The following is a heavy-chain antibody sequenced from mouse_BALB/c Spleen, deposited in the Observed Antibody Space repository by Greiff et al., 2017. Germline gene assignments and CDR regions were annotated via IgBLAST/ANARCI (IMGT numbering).Heavy chain of an antibody. Sequence: EVQLVESGGGLVQPKGSLKLSCAASGFTFNTYAMNWVRQAPGKGLEWVARIRSKSNNYATYYADSVKDRFTISRDDSQSMLYLQMNNLKTEDTAMYYCVRPHYGHDWYFDVWGAGTTVTVSS. D-gene: IGHD1-2*01. CDR1: GFTFNTYA. CDR2: IRSKSNNYAT. CDR3: VRPHYGHDWYFDV. V-gene: IGHV10-1*02. J-gene: IGHJ1*01.